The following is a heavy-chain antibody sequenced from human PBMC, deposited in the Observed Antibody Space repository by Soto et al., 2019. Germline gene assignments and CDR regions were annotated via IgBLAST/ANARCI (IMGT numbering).Heavy chain of an antibody. CDR1: GFTFSNYA. J-gene: IGHJ4*02. CDR2: VSSDGSSQ. Sequence: ESGGVVVQPGRSLRLSCAASGFTFSNYALHWVRQAPGKGLEWVAVVSSDGSSQYCAVSVKGRFTISRDNSKNTLYLQMNSLRTDDTALYYCAGEGFDSWGQGTLVTVSS. CDR3: AGEGFDS. V-gene: IGHV3-30-3*01.